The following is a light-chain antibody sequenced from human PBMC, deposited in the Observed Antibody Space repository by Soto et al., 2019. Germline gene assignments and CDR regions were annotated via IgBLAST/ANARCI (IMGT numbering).Light chain of an antibody. CDR1: QSIYNY. V-gene: IGKV3-11*01. CDR3: QQRSNWPLIT. J-gene: IGKJ5*01. Sequence: EIVLTQSPPTLSLSPGERATLSCRASQSIYNYLVWYQQKPGQAPRLLIYDASNRATGIPARFSGSGSGTDFTLTISSLEPEDFAVYYCQQRSNWPLITFGQGTRLEIK. CDR2: DAS.